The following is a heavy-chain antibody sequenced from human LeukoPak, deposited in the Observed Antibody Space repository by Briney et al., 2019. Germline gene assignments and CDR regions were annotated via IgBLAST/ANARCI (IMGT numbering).Heavy chain of an antibody. CDR1: GFTFRSYA. CDR3: AKDIMRAMVASNFDY. Sequence: GGSLRLSCAASGFTFRSYAMTWVRQAPGKGLEWVSAISGIGNSTYYADSVKGRFTISRDNSKNTLYLQMNSLRAEDTAVYYCAKDIMRAMVASNFDYWGQGTLVTVSS. D-gene: IGHD5-18*01. J-gene: IGHJ4*02. V-gene: IGHV3-23*01. CDR2: ISGIGNST.